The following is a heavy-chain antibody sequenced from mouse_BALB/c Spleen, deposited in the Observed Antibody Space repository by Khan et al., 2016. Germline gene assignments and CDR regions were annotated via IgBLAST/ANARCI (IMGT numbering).Heavy chain of an antibody. CDR2: INPDSSTN. J-gene: IGHJ3*01. CDR3: ARAGYYGDLAY. D-gene: IGHD1-1*01. V-gene: IGHV4-1*02. Sequence: EVQLLESGAGLVQPGGSLKLSCAASGFAFSRYWMSWVRQAPGKGLEWIGEINPDSSTNNYTPSLKEKFIISRDNAKHTLYLQMSKVRSEETAIYYCARAGYYGDLAYWGQGTLVTVSA. CDR1: GFAFSRYW.